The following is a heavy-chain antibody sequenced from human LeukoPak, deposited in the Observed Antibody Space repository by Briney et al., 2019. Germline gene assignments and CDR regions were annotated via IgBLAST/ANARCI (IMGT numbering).Heavy chain of an antibody. CDR1: GFSLSTSGVG. V-gene: IGHV2-5*01. D-gene: IGHD5-24*01. CDR3: AREEMATIKDY. J-gene: IGHJ4*02. CDR2: IYWNDDK. Sequence: SGPTLVNPTQTLTLTCTFSGFSLSTSGVGVGWIRQPPGRALEWLALIYWNDDKRYSPSLKSRLTITKDTSKNQVVLTMTNMDPVDTATYYCAREEMATIKDYWGQGNLVNVSS.